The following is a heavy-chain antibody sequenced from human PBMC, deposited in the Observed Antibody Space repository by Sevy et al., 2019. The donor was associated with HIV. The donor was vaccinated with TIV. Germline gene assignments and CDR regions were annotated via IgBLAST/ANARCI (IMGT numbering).Heavy chain of an antibody. Sequence: GGSLRLSCAASGFTFSSYSMNWVRQAPGKGLEWVSSISGSSSYIYYADSVKGRFTISRDNAKNSLYLQMNSLRAEDTAVYYCARDPPPGPARFLEWSYYMDVWGKGTTVTVSS. CDR2: ISGSSSYI. D-gene: IGHD3-3*01. V-gene: IGHV3-21*01. J-gene: IGHJ6*03. CDR3: ARDPPPGPARFLEWSYYMDV. CDR1: GFTFSSYS.